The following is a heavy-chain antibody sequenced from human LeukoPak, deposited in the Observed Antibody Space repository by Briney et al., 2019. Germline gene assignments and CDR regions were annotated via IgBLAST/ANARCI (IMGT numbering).Heavy chain of an antibody. Sequence: PSQTLSLTCTVSGGSISSGDYYWSWIRQPPGKGLEWIGYVYYSGSTYYTPSLKSRVTISVDTSKNQFSLKLSSVTAADTAVYYCARECDCSGGSCYHNWFDPWGQGTLVTVSS. D-gene: IGHD2-15*01. V-gene: IGHV4-30-4*01. J-gene: IGHJ5*02. CDR2: VYYSGST. CDR1: GGSISSGDYY. CDR3: ARECDCSGGSCYHNWFDP.